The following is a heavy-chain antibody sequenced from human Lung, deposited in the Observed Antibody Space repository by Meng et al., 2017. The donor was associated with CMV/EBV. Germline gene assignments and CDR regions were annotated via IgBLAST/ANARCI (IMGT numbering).Heavy chain of an antibody. CDR3: ARAYHFYDSSGYPLDFDY. CDR1: SCSAYS. Sequence: SCSAYSWGWFRQPPGKGLGWIGIIFYGGGTYYTPSLKSRVTISVDTSKSQFSLKLSSVTAADTALYYCARAYHFYDSSGYPLDFDYWGQGTLVTVSS. J-gene: IGHJ4*02. V-gene: IGHV4-39*01. D-gene: IGHD3-22*01. CDR2: IFYGGGT.